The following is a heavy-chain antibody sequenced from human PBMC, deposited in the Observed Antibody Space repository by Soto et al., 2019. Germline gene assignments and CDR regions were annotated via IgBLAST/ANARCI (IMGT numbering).Heavy chain of an antibody. J-gene: IGHJ4*02. CDR1: GGSIISGGYY. CDR2: IFYSGST. CDR3: ARNSISKKIDY. Sequence: QVQLQGSGLGLVKPSQTLSLTCSVSGGSIISGGYYWTWIRQHPGKGLEWIGNIFYSGSTSYNPSLKSRLTISIDTSKTHFSLKLSSVTAADTAVYYCARNSISKKIDYWGQGTLVTVSS. D-gene: IGHD3-22*01. V-gene: IGHV4-31*03.